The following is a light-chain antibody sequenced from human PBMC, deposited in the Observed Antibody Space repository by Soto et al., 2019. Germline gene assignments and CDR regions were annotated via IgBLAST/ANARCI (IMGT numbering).Light chain of an antibody. J-gene: IGKJ4*01. CDR3: QQYYSTPLT. CDR2: WAS. Sequence: DIVMTQSPDSLAVSLGESATINCRSSQNILYRSKNKNYLAWYQQKPRQPPKLLINWASTRESGVPDRFSGSGSGTDFTLTISSLQAEDVAVYYCQQYYSTPLTFGGGTKVEIK. V-gene: IGKV4-1*01. CDR1: QNILYRSKNKNY.